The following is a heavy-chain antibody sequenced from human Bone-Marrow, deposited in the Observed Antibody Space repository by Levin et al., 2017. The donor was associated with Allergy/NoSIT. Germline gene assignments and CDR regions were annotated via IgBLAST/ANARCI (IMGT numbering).Heavy chain of an antibody. J-gene: IGHJ4*02. V-gene: IGHV3-23*01. CDR2: ITGTDQRT. Sequence: GESLKISCAASGFTFRSYAFSWVRQAPWKGLEWVSGITGTDQRTYYADSVQGRFTISRDNSNNTPYLQMHSLRPEDTAIYYCGCGDDSSGYYPRYYFGYWGQGTVVSVSS. CDR3: GCGDDSSGYYPRYYFGY. D-gene: IGHD3-22*01. CDR1: GFTFRSYA.